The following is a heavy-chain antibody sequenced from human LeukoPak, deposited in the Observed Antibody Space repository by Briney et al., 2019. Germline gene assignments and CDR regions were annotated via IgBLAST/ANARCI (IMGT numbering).Heavy chain of an antibody. CDR1: GFTFSSYG. Sequence: GGSLRLSCAASGFTFSSYGMHWVRQAPGKGLEWVAFIRYDGSNKYYADSVKGRFTIPRDNSKNTLYLQMNSLRAEDTAVYYCAKDQGGVLLWFGESTYFDYWGQGTLVTVSS. J-gene: IGHJ4*02. CDR3: AKDQGGVLLWFGESTYFDY. V-gene: IGHV3-30*02. CDR2: IRYDGSNK. D-gene: IGHD3-10*01.